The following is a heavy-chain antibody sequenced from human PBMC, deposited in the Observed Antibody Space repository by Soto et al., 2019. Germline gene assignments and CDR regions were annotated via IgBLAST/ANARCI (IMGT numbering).Heavy chain of an antibody. J-gene: IGHJ4*02. CDR2: IYYSGST. V-gene: IGHV4-30-4*01. CDR1: GGSISSGDYY. CDR3: ARGVDTAMVNFDY. D-gene: IGHD5-18*01. Sequence: SETLSLTCTVSGGSISSGDYYWSWIRQPPGKGLEWIGYIYYSGSTYYNPSLKSRVTISVDTSKNQFSLKLSSVTAADTAVYYCARGVDTAMVNFDYWGQGTLVTVS.